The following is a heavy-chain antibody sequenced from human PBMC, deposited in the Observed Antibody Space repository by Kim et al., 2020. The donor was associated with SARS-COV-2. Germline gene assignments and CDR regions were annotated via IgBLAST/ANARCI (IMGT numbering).Heavy chain of an antibody. V-gene: IGHV7-4-1*02. D-gene: IGHD3-22*01. CDR3: ARPYYYSSGYYDDAFDI. CDR2: INTNTGNT. J-gene: IGHJ3*02. Sequence: ASVKVSCKASGYTFTSYAMNWVRQAPGQGLEWMGWINTNTGNTTYAQGFTGRFVFSLDTSVSTAYLQISRLKAEDTAVYYCARPYYYSSGYYDDAFDIWGQGTLVTVSS. CDR1: GYTFTSYA.